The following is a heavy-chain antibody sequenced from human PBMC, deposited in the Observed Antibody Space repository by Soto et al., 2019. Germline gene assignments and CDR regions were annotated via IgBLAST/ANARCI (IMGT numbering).Heavy chain of an antibody. CDR3: ARTHSGSYYSVFNY. CDR2: IYRSGTT. Sequence: SETLSLPXVVSNFSISSGYYWGWIRQSPGKGLEWIASIYRSGTTSYNPSLKSRVTISVDPSKNQFSLMLTAVTAADTAVYYCARTHSGSYYSVFNYWGRGSLVTVSS. D-gene: IGHD1-26*01. V-gene: IGHV4-38-2*01. J-gene: IGHJ4*02. CDR1: NFSISSGYY.